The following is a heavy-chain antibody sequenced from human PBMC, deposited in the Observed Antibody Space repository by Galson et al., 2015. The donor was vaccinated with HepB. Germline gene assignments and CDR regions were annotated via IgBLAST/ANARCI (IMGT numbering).Heavy chain of an antibody. CDR1: EFSFSQST. V-gene: IGHV3-73*01. D-gene: IGHD3-10*01. Sequence: SLRLSCAASEFSFSQSTLQWVRQASGRGLEWIGLIRNKANNYATAYAASVRGRVTFSREDSKETAFLQMNRLKIEDTAIYYCGEGGGSWGQGTLVTVSS. CDR3: GEGGGS. J-gene: IGHJ5*02. CDR2: IRNKANNYAT.